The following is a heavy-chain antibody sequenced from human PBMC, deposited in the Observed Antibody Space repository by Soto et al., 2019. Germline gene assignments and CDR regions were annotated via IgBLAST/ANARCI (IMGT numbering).Heavy chain of an antibody. CDR2: ISGSGGST. V-gene: IGHV3-23*01. D-gene: IGHD3-10*01. CDR1: GFTFSSYA. J-gene: IGHJ5*02. Sequence: EVQLLESGGGLVQPGGSLRLSCAASGFTFSSYAMSWVRQAPGKGLEWVSAISGSGGSTYYADSVKGRFTISRDNSKNTPYLQMNSLRAEDTAVYYWAKESRYYYGSGTSKRNWFDPWGEGTLVTVAS. CDR3: AKESRYYYGSGTSKRNWFDP.